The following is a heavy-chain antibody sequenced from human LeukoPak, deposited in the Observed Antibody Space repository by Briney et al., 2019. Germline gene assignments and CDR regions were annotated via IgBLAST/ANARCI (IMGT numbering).Heavy chain of an antibody. D-gene: IGHD1-26*01. CDR2: IYHSGST. Sequence: SETLSLTCAVSGGSISSSNWWSWVRQIPGKGLEWIGEIYHSGSTNYNPSLWGRVTISLDTSKNQFSLKLASVTAADTAVYYCAREGAADYWGQGTLVTVSS. CDR3: AREGAADY. CDR1: GGSISSSNW. V-gene: IGHV4-4*02. J-gene: IGHJ4*02.